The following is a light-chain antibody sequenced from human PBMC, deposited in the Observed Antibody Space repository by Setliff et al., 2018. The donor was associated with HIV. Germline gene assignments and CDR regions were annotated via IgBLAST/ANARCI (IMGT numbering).Light chain of an antibody. CDR2: DVS. J-gene: IGLJ1*01. CDR3: SIHRSRGYV. CDR1: SSDVGGYDY. Sequence: QSVLTQPASMSESPGQSITISCTETSSDVGGYDYVSWYHQQSGKAPKLVIYDVSHRPSGVSDRFSGSKSGNTASLTISGLQAEDEADYYCSIHRSRGYVFGTGTKVTVL. V-gene: IGLV2-14*03.